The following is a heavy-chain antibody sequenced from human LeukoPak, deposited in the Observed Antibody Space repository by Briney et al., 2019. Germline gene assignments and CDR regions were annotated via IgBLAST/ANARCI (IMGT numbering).Heavy chain of an antibody. CDR2: ISSRYNII. D-gene: IGHD5-12*01. V-gene: IGHV3-48*01. CDR1: GFTFSDYN. J-gene: IGHJ4*02. CDR3: ARGHSDYDFRLY. Sequence: GGSLRLSCAASGFTFSDYNMIWFRQAPGKGLECISFISSRYNIINYADSVKGRCTISRDNAENSLYLQLNRLRVEDTAVYYCARGHSDYDFRLYWGQGTLVTVSS.